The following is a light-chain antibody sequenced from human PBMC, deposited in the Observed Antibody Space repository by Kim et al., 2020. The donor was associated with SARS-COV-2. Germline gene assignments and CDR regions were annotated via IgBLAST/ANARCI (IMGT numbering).Light chain of an antibody. CDR3: CSYAGNYSLV. Sequence: QSALTQPRSVSGSPGQSVTISCTGTSSDVGGYNYISWYQQHPGKAPKLMIYDVTKRPSGVPDRFSGSKSGNTASLTISGLQAEDEADYYCCSYAGNYSLVFGTGTKVTVL. CDR2: DVT. CDR1: SSDVGGYNY. V-gene: IGLV2-11*01. J-gene: IGLJ1*01.